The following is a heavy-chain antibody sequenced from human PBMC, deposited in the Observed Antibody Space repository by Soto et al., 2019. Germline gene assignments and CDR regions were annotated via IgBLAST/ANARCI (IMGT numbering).Heavy chain of an antibody. V-gene: IGHV1-46*01. D-gene: IGHD5-12*01. Sequence: QVQLVHSGAEVKKPGASVKVSCKASGYIFTSYYLHWVRQAPEQGLEWMGFINPSAGSTSFAQKFKGRVTMTRDTSTSTVYMELSSLRSDDTAMYYCARNNKSGLDFWGQGTLVTVSS. CDR1: GYIFTSYY. CDR2: INPSAGST. J-gene: IGHJ4*02. CDR3: ARNNKSGLDF.